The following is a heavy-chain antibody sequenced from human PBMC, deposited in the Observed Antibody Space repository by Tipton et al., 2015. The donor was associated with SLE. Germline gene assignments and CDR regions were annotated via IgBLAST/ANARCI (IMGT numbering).Heavy chain of an antibody. D-gene: IGHD3-22*01. CDR2: VHKSGTT. CDR3: ARHEGPDYYDSGAYYPDY. CDR1: GGSISSYY. V-gene: IGHV4-59*08. Sequence: TLSLTCTVSGGSISSYYWTWIRQPPGKGLEWIGDVHKSGTTNYNPSLKSRVSISLHTSKNQFSLRLSSVTAADTAVYYCARHEGPDYYDSGAYYPDYWGQGTLVTVSS. J-gene: IGHJ4*02.